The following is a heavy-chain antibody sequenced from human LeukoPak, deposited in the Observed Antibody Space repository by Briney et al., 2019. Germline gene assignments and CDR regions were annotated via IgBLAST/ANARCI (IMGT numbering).Heavy chain of an antibody. Sequence: GASVKVSCKASGYTFTSYDINWVRQATGQGLEWMGWMNPNSGNTGYAQKFQGRVTITRNTSISTAYMELSSLRSEDTAVYYCARGNGRNDYYYYYYMDVWGKGTTVTVSS. V-gene: IGHV1-8*03. CDR2: MNPNSGNT. CDR3: ARGNGRNDYYYYYYMDV. D-gene: IGHD1-1*01. J-gene: IGHJ6*03. CDR1: GYTFTSYD.